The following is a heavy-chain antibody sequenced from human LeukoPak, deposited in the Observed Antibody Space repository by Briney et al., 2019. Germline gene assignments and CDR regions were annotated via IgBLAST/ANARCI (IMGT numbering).Heavy chain of an antibody. D-gene: IGHD3-9*01. Sequence: SVKVSCKASGGTFSSYAISWVRQAPGQGLEWMGMIIPIFGTANYAQKFQGRVTITTDESTSTAYMELSSLRSEDTAVYYCARESPYYDILTGYYDYWGQGTLVTVSS. V-gene: IGHV1-69*05. J-gene: IGHJ4*02. CDR1: GGTFSSYA. CDR3: ARESPYYDILTGYYDY. CDR2: IIPIFGTA.